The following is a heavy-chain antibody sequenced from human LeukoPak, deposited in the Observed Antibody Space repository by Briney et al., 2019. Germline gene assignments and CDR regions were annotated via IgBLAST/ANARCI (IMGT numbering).Heavy chain of an antibody. CDR1: GYTFTGHY. V-gene: IGHV1-2*02. J-gene: IGHJ3*02. CDR2: INPNSGGT. Sequence: ASVKVSCKASGYTFTGHYMHWVRQAPGQGLEWMGWINPNSGGTNYAQKFQGRVTMTRDTSISTAYMELSRLRSDDTAVYYCARGSSGWTFDAFDIWGQGTMVTVSS. D-gene: IGHD6-19*01. CDR3: ARGSSGWTFDAFDI.